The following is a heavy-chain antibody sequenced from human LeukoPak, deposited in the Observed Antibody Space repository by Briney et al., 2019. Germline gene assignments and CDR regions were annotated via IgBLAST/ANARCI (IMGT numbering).Heavy chain of an antibody. D-gene: IGHD1-26*01. CDR3: ARGREGAKTRYFDL. CDR1: GFTFSSHA. Sequence: PGGSLRLSCAASGFTFSSHAMHWVRQAPGKGLECVSTISDNGGRTYYANSVKGRFSVSRDNSKNTLHLQMGSLRAEDVAVYYCARGREGAKTRYFDLWGRGTLVTVSS. CDR2: ISDNGGRT. V-gene: IGHV3-64*01. J-gene: IGHJ2*01.